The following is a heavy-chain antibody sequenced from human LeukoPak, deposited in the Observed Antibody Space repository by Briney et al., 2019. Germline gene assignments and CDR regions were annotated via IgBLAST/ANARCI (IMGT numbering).Heavy chain of an antibody. D-gene: IGHD5-18*01. CDR3: ARRGYSYGL. CDR1: GGNFSGYY. V-gene: IGHV4-34*01. J-gene: IGHJ4*02. Sequence: ASETLSLTCAVYGGNFSGYYWSWIRQPPGKGLEWIWEINHSGSANYNPSLKSRVTISVDTSKKQFSRKLSSVTAADTAVYYCARRGYSYGLWGQGTLVTVSS. CDR2: INHSGSA.